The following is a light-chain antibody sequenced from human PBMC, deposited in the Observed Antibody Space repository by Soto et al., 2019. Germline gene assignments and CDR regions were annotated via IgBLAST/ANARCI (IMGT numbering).Light chain of an antibody. CDR3: QSYDSSLSVV. J-gene: IGLJ2*01. Sequence: QSVLTQPPSVSGAPGQRVTISCTGSSSNIGAGYDVHWYQQLPGTAPKLLIYGNSNRPSGVPDRFSGSKSGTSASLAITGLQAEDEADYDSQSYDSSLSVVLGGGTKVTVL. CDR1: SSNIGAGYD. V-gene: IGLV1-40*01. CDR2: GNS.